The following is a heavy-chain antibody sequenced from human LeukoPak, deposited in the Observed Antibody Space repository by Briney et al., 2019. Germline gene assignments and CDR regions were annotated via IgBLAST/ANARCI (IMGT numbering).Heavy chain of an antibody. CDR3: ARVDYYGSGSYFSDY. Sequence: SVKVSCKASGGTFSSYAISWVRQAPGQGLEWMGGIIPIFGTANYAQKFQGRVTITADESTSTAYMELSSLRSEDTAVYYCARVDYYGSGSYFSDYWGQGTLVTVSS. D-gene: IGHD3-10*01. CDR1: GGTFSSYA. J-gene: IGHJ4*02. V-gene: IGHV1-69*01. CDR2: IIPIFGTA.